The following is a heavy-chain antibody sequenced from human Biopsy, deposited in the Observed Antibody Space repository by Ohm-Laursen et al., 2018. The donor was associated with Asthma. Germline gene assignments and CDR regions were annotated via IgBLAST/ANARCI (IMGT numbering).Heavy chain of an antibody. J-gene: IGHJ2*01. CDR2: IYYSGRT. CDR1: GDAMSTSGSY. D-gene: IGHD6-6*01. Sequence: SETLSLTWIVSGDAMSTSGSYWGWIRQSPGKGLEWIGGIYYSGRTYYNPSLESRVTISADTSKNPFSLKVTSVTAADTAVYYCARAVSSSSYWYFDLWGRGDLVTVSS. CDR3: ARAVSSSSYWYFDL. V-gene: IGHV4-39*02.